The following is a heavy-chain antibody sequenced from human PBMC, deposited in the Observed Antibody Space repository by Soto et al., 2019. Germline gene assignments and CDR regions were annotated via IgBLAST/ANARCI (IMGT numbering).Heavy chain of an antibody. CDR1: GGSFSGYY. D-gene: IGHD2-15*01. J-gene: IGHJ6*03. Sequence: SETLSLTCAVYGGSFSGYYWSWIRQPPGKGLEWIGEINHSGSTNYNPSLKSRVTISVDTSKNQFSLKLSSVTAADTAVYYCARGAIVVVVAATLSYYYYMDVWGKGTTVTVS. CDR3: ARGAIVVVVAATLSYYYYMDV. V-gene: IGHV4-34*01. CDR2: INHSGST.